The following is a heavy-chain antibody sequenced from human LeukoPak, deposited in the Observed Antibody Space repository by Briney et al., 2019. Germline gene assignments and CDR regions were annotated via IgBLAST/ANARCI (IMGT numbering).Heavy chain of an antibody. Sequence: ASVEVSCKVSGYTLTELSMHWMRQAPGKGLEWMGGFDPEDGETIYAQKFQGRVTITRDTSASTAYMELSSLRSEDTAVYYCARDRGQLRFLDPIAFYGMDVWGQGTTVTVSS. V-gene: IGHV1-24*01. D-gene: IGHD3-3*01. CDR1: GYTLTELS. J-gene: IGHJ6*02. CDR2: FDPEDGET. CDR3: ARDRGQLRFLDPIAFYGMDV.